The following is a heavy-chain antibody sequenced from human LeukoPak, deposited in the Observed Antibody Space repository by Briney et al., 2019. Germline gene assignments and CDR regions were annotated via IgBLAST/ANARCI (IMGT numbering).Heavy chain of an antibody. V-gene: IGHV3-66*04. CDR3: ARRYHSSTYYNFFDS. J-gene: IGHJ4*02. D-gene: IGHD6-13*01. Sequence: PGGSLRLSCAASGFTVSRNYMSWVRQAPGKGLEWVSLIYSGGSTYYADSVKGRFTISRDNSKNTLFLQMDSLRAEDTAVYFCARRYHSSTYYNFFDSWGQGTLVTVSS. CDR2: IYSGGST. CDR1: GFTVSRNY.